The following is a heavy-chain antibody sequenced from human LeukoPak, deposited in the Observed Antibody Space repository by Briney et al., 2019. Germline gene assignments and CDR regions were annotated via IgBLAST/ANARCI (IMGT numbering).Heavy chain of an antibody. CDR3: TTDLSVTTFQH. CDR2: IKSKTDGGTA. V-gene: IGHV3-15*01. D-gene: IGHD4-17*01. Sequence: GGSLRLSCAASGFTFSNAWMSWVRQAPGKGLEWGGRIKSKTDGGTADYAAPVKGRFTISRDDSKNTLYLQMNSLKTEDTAVYYCTTDLSVTTFQHWGQGTLVTVSS. CDR1: GFTFSNAW. J-gene: IGHJ1*01.